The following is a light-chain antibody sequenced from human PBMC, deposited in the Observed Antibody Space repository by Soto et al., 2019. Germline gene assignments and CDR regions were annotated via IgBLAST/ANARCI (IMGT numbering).Light chain of an antibody. Sequence: DIVMTQSPLSLPVTPGEPASISCRSSQSLLHSNGYNSLDWYLQKPGQSPQLLIYLGSNRASGVAEGFSGSGSGTEFTLKISRVEAADVGVYYCMQALQSPRTFGQGTKLEIK. CDR3: MQALQSPRT. CDR1: QSLLHSNGYNS. CDR2: LGS. J-gene: IGKJ2*01. V-gene: IGKV2-28*01.